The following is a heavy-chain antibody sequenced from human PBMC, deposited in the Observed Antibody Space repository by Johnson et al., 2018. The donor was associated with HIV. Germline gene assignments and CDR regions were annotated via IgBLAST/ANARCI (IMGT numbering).Heavy chain of an antibody. D-gene: IGHD1-26*01. V-gene: IGHV3-7*03. CDR2: IKQDGSEK. Sequence: VQLVESGGGLVQPGGSLRLSCAASGFTFSSYWMSWVRQAPGKGLEWVANIKQDGSEKYYLDSVKGRFTISRDHAKSSLYLQMNSLRAEDTALYYCARHAYSGTWTDAFDIWGQGTMVTVSS. CDR1: GFTFSSYW. J-gene: IGHJ3*02. CDR3: ARHAYSGTWTDAFDI.